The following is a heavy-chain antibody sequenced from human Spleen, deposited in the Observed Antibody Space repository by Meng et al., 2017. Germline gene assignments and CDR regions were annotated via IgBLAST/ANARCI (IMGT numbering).Heavy chain of an antibody. Sequence: GESLKISCAASGFTFSDYYMSWIRQAPGKGLEWVSYISAGGNPSSYADSVKGRFTITRDNAKNSLSLLMNSLRAEHTAVYYCVRQWGSGTYPWGQGTLVTVSS. CDR1: GFTFSDYY. CDR2: ISAGGNPS. D-gene: IGHD1-26*01. CDR3: VRQWGSGTYP. V-gene: IGHV3-11*04. J-gene: IGHJ5*02.